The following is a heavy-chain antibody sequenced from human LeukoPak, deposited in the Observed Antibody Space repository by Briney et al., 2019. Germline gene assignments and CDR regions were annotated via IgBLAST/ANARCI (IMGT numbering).Heavy chain of an antibody. CDR1: GYTFTGYY. CDR2: INPNSGDT. D-gene: IGHD3-16*01. Sequence: ASVKVSCKASGYTFTGYYIHWVRQAPGQGLEWMGWINPNSGDTNYAQKFQGEVTMTRDTSISTAYMELSRLRSDDTAVYYCARGARGIYYYYMDVWGKGTTVTVSS. V-gene: IGHV1-2*02. CDR3: ARGARGIYYYYMDV. J-gene: IGHJ6*03.